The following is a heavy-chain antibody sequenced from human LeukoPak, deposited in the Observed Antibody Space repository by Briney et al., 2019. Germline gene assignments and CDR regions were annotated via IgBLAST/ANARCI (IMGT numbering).Heavy chain of an antibody. V-gene: IGHV3-49*03. CDR3: TSNHDSSGYTPDH. D-gene: IGHD3-22*01. J-gene: IGHJ4*02. CDR2: TRSKAYGGTT. Sequence: GGSLRLSCAASGFTFSSYAMSWFRQAPGKGLEWVGFTRSKAYGGTTEYAASVKGRFTISRDDSKSIAYLQMNSLKTEDTAVYYCTSNHDSSGYTPDHWGQGTLVTVSS. CDR1: GFTFSSYA.